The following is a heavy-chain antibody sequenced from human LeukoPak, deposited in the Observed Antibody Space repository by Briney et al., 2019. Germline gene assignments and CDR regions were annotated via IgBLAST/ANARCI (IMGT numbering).Heavy chain of an antibody. CDR1: GGSISSYY. CDR2: IYTSGST. V-gene: IGHV4-4*09. J-gene: IGHJ4*02. CDR3: ARQFRPYYYDSSGYFDY. D-gene: IGHD3-22*01. Sequence: SETLSLTCTVSGGSISSYYWSWIRQPPGKGLEWIGYIYTSGSTNYSPSLKSRVTISVDTSKNQLSLKLSSVTAADTAVYYCARQFRPYYYDSSGYFDYWGQGTLVTVSS.